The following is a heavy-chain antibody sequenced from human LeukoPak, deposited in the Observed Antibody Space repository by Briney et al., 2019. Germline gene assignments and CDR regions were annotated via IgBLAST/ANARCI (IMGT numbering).Heavy chain of an antibody. CDR2: INWNGGDK. D-gene: IGHD1-26*01. V-gene: IGHV3-20*04. CDR3: ARSPEWDPKQLGFKQFDY. J-gene: IGHJ4*02. CDR1: GFSFHDDG. Sequence: PGGSLRLSCAASGFSFHDDGMSWVRQAPGKGLEWVSGINWNGGDKRYADSVRGRFTISRDNAKNSLYLHMNSLRGDDTALYYCARSPEWDPKQLGFKQFDYWGQGTLVTVSS.